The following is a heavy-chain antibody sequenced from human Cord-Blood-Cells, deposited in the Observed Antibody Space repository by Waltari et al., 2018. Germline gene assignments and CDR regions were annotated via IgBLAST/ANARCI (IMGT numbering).Heavy chain of an antibody. D-gene: IGHD6-13*01. CDR1: GFTFSSYG. V-gene: IGHV3-30*18. J-gene: IGHJ4*02. Sequence: QVQLVESGGGVVQPGRSLRLSCATSGFTFSSYGMHWVRPAPGKGLEWVAVISYDGSNKYYADSVKGRFTISRDNSKNTLYLQMNSLRAEDTAVYYCAKDRYSSSPGGNFDYWGQGTLVTVSS. CDR2: ISYDGSNK. CDR3: AKDRYSSSPGGNFDY.